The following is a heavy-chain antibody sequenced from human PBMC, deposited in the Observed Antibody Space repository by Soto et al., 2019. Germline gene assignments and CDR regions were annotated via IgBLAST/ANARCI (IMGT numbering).Heavy chain of an antibody. Sequence: SETLSLACTVSGGSISSYYWSWIRQPPGKGLEWIGYNYYSGSTNYNPSLKSRVTISVDTFKNQFSLKLSSVTAADTAVYYCASARGYSYGRIGYYYYYGMDVWGQGTTVTVSS. CDR3: ASARGYSYGRIGYYYYYGMDV. CDR1: GGSISSYY. J-gene: IGHJ6*02. V-gene: IGHV4-59*08. CDR2: NYYSGST. D-gene: IGHD5-18*01.